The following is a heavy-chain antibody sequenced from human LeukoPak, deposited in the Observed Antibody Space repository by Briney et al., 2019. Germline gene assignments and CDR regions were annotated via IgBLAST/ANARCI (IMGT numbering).Heavy chain of an antibody. V-gene: IGHV3-23*01. CDR1: GFTFSSYA. Sequence: GGSLRLSCAASGFTFSSYAMSGVGQAPGKGLEWVSAISGSGGSTYYADSVKGRFTISRDNSKNTLYLQMNSLRAEDTAVYYCANLGATRFDYWGQGTLVTVSS. J-gene: IGHJ4*02. CDR3: ANLGATRFDY. D-gene: IGHD1-26*01. CDR2: ISGSGGST.